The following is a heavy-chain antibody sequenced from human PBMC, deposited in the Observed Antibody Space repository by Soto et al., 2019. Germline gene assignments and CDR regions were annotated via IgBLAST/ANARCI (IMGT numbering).Heavy chain of an antibody. J-gene: IGHJ5*01. CDR1: GDSFSNHY. V-gene: IGHV4-59*11. Sequence: PSETLSLTCIISGDSFSNHYWTWIRQSPGKGLEWIGYIFHSGITDYNPSVKSRVTISIDKSRNLFSLNLTSVTAADTAVYYCARDRYFYDSRGYYRTLDSWGQGTLVTVSS. CDR3: ARDRYFYDSRGYYRTLDS. CDR2: IFHSGIT. D-gene: IGHD3-22*01.